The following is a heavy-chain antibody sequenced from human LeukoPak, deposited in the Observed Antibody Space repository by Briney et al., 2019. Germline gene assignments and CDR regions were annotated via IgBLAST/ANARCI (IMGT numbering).Heavy chain of an antibody. V-gene: IGHV3-23*01. Sequence: GGTLRLSCAASGFTFSSYGMSWVRQAPGKGLEWVSAISGSGGSTYYADSVKGRFTISRDNSKNTLYLQMNSLRAEDTAVYYCAKDWGGITMIVVVITPVYWGQGAPVTVSS. CDR3: AKDWGGITMIVVVITPVY. CDR2: ISGSGGST. D-gene: IGHD3-22*01. J-gene: IGHJ4*02. CDR1: GFTFSSYG.